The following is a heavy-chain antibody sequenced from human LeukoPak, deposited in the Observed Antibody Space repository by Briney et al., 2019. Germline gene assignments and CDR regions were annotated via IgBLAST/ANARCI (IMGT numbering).Heavy chain of an antibody. V-gene: IGHV3-9*03. J-gene: IGHJ4*02. CDR3: AKDMFRDGHNFYFDY. CDR2: ISWNSGSI. CDR1: GFTFDDYA. D-gene: IGHD5-24*01. Sequence: GGSLRLSCAASGFTFDDYAMHWVRQALGKGLEWVSGISWNSGSIGYADSVKGRFTISRDNAKNSLYLQMNSLRAEDMALYYCAKDMFRDGHNFYFDYWGQGTLVTVSS.